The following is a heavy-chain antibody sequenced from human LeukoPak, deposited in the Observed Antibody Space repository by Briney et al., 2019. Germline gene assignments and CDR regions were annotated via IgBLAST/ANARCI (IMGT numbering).Heavy chain of an antibody. D-gene: IGHD4-17*01. Sequence: GGSLRLSCAASGFTFSNYAMSWVRQAPGKGLEWVSGLSGSGGDTDYADSVKGRFTISRDNSRNTLYLQMNSLRSEDTAVYYCAKDAMATVTYFDYWGQGSLVTVSS. CDR3: AKDAMATVTYFDY. J-gene: IGHJ4*02. V-gene: IGHV3-23*01. CDR1: GFTFSNYA. CDR2: LSGSGGDT.